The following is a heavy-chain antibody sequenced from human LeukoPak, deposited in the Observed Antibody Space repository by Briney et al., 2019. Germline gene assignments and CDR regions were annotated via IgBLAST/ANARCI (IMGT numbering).Heavy chain of an antibody. CDR1: GYTFTSYY. CDR2: INPSGGST. V-gene: IGHV1-46*01. D-gene: IGHD6-6*01. CDR3: ARDSRAARPLGYFDY. Sequence: ASVKVSCTASGYTFTSYYMHWVRQAPGQGLEWMGIINPSGGSTSYAQKFQGRVTMTRDTSTSTVYKELSSLRSEDTAVYYCARDSRAARPLGYFDYWGQGTLVTVSS. J-gene: IGHJ4*02.